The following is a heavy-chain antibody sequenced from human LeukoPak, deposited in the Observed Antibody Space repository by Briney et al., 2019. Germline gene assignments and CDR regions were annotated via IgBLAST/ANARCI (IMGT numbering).Heavy chain of an antibody. V-gene: IGHV1-46*01. J-gene: IGHJ2*01. CDR2: INPGDGGA. CDR1: GYTFAAHY. CDR3: ARKAPHDTSGWYFDL. D-gene: IGHD3-22*01. Sequence: ASVKVSCKASGYTFAAHYIHWVRQAPGPGLEWMGIINPGDGGASYAQKFQGRLTMSRDTSTSTLYMELSSLRSEDTAIYYCARKAPHDTSGWYFDLWGRGTLVTVSS.